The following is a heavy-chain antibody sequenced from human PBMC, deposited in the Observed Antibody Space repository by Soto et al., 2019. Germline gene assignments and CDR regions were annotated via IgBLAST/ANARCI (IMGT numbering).Heavy chain of an antibody. CDR1: GGTFSSYT. J-gene: IGHJ4*02. CDR2: IIPILGIA. V-gene: IGHV1-69*02. CDR3: ARAPHPNGVHHDY. D-gene: IGHD2-8*01. Sequence: SVKVSCKASGGTFSSYTISWVRQAPGQGLEWMGRIIPILGIANYAQKLQGRVTMTTDTSTSTAYMELRSLRSDDTAVYYCARAPHPNGVHHDYWGQGTLVTVSS.